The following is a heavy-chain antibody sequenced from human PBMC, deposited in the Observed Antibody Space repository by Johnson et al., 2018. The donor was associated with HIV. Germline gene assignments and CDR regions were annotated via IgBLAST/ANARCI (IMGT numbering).Heavy chain of an antibody. Sequence: QVQLVESWGGVVQPGGSLRLSCAASGFTFSSYGMHWVRQAPGKGLEWVAFIRYDGSNKYYADSVKGRFTISRDNSKNTLYLQMNSLRAEDTDVYYCAKDHPVVAERTGAFDIWGQGTMVTVSS. J-gene: IGHJ3*02. CDR3: AKDHPVVAERTGAFDI. V-gene: IGHV3-30*02. CDR2: IRYDGSNK. D-gene: IGHD2-15*01. CDR1: GFTFSSYG.